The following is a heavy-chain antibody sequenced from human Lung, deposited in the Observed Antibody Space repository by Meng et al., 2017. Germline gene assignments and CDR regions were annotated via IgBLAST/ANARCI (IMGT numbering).Heavy chain of an antibody. CDR3: ARDEDISAAGKLFGDY. J-gene: IGHJ4*02. V-gene: IGHV1-2*06. CDR2: INPKSGDT. CDR1: GYNFPDYY. Sequence: ASVTVSCKPSGYNFPDYYIHWVRRAPGQGLEWMGRINPKSGDTHYAQKLQARFTMTGDTSISTAYMDLSGLRADDTAMYYCARDEDISAAGKLFGDYWGKGTLVTVSS. D-gene: IGHD6-25*01.